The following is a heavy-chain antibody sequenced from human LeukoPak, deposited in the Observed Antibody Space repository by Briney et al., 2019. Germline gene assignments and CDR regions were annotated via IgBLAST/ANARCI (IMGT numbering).Heavy chain of an antibody. V-gene: IGHV3-48*02. CDR3: ARDTSVPAFHY. D-gene: IGHD6-19*01. CDR2: ITSSSGTI. CDR1: GFTLSSYD. Sequence: PGGSLRLSCEVSGFTLSSYDLNWVRQAPGRGLEWISYITSSSGTIYYADSVKGRFTISRDNAKNSLSLQMNSLRDEDTAEYYCARDTSVPAFHYWARGTLVTVSS. J-gene: IGHJ4*02.